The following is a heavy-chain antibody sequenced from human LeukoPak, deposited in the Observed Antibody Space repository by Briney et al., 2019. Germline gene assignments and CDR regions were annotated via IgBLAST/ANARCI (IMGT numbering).Heavy chain of an antibody. J-gene: IGHJ4*02. CDR3: SRNRGWFNFDY. V-gene: IGHV3-7*01. CDR2: IKPDGSEK. D-gene: IGHD6-19*01. CDR1: GFTFSGYW. Sequence: GGSLRLSCAASGFTFSGYWMSWVRQAPGKGLEWVANIKPDGSEKDYVDSVKGRFTISRDNAKNSLSLQVNSLRAEDTALYYCSRNRGWFNFDYWGQGTLVTVSS.